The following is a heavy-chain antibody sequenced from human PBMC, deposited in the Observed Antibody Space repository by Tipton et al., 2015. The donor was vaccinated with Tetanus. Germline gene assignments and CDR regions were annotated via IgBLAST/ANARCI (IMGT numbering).Heavy chain of an antibody. Sequence: TLSLTCTVSGGSISSYYWSWIRQPAGKGLEWIGRIYTRGSTYYNPSLKSRITIYVDTSKNQYSLRLSSVTAAETAVYYCARRDYSDSSVDNWGQVTLVTVSS. CDR3: ARRDYSDSSVDN. V-gene: IGHV4-4*07. CDR1: GGSISSYY. J-gene: IGHJ4*02. CDR2: IYTRGST. D-gene: IGHD3-22*01.